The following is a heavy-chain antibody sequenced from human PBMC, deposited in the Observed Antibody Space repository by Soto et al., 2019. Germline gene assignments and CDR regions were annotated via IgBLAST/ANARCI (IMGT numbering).Heavy chain of an antibody. CDR3: VRGDGDYYDGNGYLGRH. J-gene: IGHJ4*02. D-gene: IGHD3-22*01. CDR1: GFTFSSYG. CDR2: ITCDGSKT. V-gene: IGHV3-30*03. Sequence: GGSLRLSCAASGFTFSSYGMHWVRQAPGKGLEWVAVITCDGSKTFYADSVEGRFTISRDNAKNTLYLQMNSLRAEDTAVYYCVRGDGDYYDGNGYLGRHWGQGTLVTVSS.